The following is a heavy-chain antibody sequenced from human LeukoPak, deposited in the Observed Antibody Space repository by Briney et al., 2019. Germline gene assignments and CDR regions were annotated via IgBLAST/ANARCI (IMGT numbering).Heavy chain of an antibody. Sequence: EASVKVSCRASGYTFTGYYMHWVRQAPGQGLEWMGWINPNSGGTNYAQKFQGRVTMTRDTSISTAYMELSRLRSDDTAVYYCARAVYSSSWYGDYWGQGTLVTVSS. CDR2: INPNSGGT. CDR1: GYTFTGYY. V-gene: IGHV1-2*02. J-gene: IGHJ4*02. CDR3: ARAVYSSSWYGDY. D-gene: IGHD6-13*01.